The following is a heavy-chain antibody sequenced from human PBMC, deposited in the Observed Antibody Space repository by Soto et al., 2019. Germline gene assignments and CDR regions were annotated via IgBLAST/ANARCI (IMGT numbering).Heavy chain of an antibody. J-gene: IGHJ6*02. CDR3: ARGGVSPIHYYYYYRLDV. CDR1: GFTFSRYT. Sequence: GGSLRLSCAASGFTFSRYTMNWVRQAPGKGPEWVSYISISSSDKYYADSVKGRFTISRDNARNSLYLQMNSLRDEDTAVYYCARGGVSPIHYYYYYRLDVWGQGTTVTVSS. V-gene: IGHV3-48*02. CDR2: ISISSSDK. D-gene: IGHD2-21*01.